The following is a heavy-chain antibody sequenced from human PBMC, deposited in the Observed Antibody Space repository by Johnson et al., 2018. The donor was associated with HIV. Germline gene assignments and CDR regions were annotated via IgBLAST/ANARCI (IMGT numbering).Heavy chain of an antibody. CDR3: TKLVGYCSGGGCYTPGDI. D-gene: IGHD2-15*01. CDR1: GFTFDDYG. J-gene: IGHJ3*02. Sequence: EVQLVESGGGVVRPGGSLRLSCAASGFTFDDYGMSWVRQAPGKGLEWVSGINWNGGSTGYADSVKGRFTISRDNAKNSLYLQMNSLKIEDTAVYYCTKLVGYCSGGGCYTPGDIWGQGTMVTVSS. CDR2: INWNGGST. V-gene: IGHV3-20*04.